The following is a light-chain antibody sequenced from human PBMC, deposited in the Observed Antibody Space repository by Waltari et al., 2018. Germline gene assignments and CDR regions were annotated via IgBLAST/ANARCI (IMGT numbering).Light chain of an antibody. Sequence: QSALTQPRSVSGSPGQAVTISCTGTSSAVGGYNYVPWYQQHPGKAPNLMIYDVSKRPSGVPDRFSGSKSGNTASLTISGLQAEDEADYYCCSYAGSYTEVFGGGTKLTFL. V-gene: IGLV2-11*01. CDR3: CSYAGSYTEV. J-gene: IGLJ3*02. CDR2: DVS. CDR1: SSAVGGYNY.